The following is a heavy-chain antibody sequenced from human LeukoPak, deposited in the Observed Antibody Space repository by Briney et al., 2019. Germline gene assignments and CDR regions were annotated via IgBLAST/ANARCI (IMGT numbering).Heavy chain of an antibody. CDR3: ASERTYYYDSSGYR. D-gene: IGHD3-22*01. CDR1: GGSISSGDYY. Sequence: SETLSLTCTVSGGSISSGDYYWSWIRQPPGKCLEWIGYIYYSGSTYYNPSLKSRVTISVDTSKNQFSLKLSSVTAADTAVYYCASERTYYYDSSGYRWGQGTLVTVSS. V-gene: IGHV4-30-4*08. J-gene: IGHJ4*02. CDR2: IYYSGST.